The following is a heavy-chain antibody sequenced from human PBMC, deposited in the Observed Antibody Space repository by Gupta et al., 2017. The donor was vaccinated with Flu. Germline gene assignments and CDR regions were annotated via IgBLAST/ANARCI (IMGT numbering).Heavy chain of an antibody. V-gene: IGHV3-30*18. CDR2: IASDGSNR. CDR1: GFTFSSYG. D-gene: IGHD5-12*01. Sequence: QVRLVESGGGVVQPGTSLRLSCAASGFTFSSYGMHWVRQAPGKGLEWVADIASDGSNRDYADSVRGRFTISRDNSKNTLSLEMDSLRVEDTAVYYCAKDGPWTAICPYYCYYMDVWGKGTTVTVSS. CDR3: AKDGPWTAICPYYCYYMDV. J-gene: IGHJ6*03.